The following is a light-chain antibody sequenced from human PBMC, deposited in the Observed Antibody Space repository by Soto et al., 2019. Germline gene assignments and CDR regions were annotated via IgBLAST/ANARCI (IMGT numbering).Light chain of an antibody. J-gene: IGKJ4*01. V-gene: IGKV3-11*01. CDR2: DAS. CDR3: QQRSNWPLT. Sequence: EIVLTQSPATLSLSPGERATLSCRASQSVSSYLAWYQQKPGQAPRLLIYDASNRATGIPARFSGSGSGTDFTLNISSLEPEDFAYYYCQQRSNWPLTFGGGTKVEIK. CDR1: QSVSSY.